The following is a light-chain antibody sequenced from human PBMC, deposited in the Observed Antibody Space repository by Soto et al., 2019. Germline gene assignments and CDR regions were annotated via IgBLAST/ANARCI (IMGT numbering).Light chain of an antibody. V-gene: IGLV1-47*02. CDR2: SNN. CDR3: AAWDDRLSGYG. J-gene: IGLJ1*01. CDR1: SSNIGSNY. Sequence: QSVLTQPPSASGTPGQRVTISCSGSSSNIGSNYVYWYQQLPGTAPKLLLYSNNQRPSGVPDRFSGSKSGTSASLAISGLRSEDEADYYCAAWDDRLSGYGFGTGTQRTVL.